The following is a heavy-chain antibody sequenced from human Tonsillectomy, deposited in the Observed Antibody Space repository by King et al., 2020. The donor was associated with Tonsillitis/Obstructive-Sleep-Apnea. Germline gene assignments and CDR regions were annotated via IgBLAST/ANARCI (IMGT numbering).Heavy chain of an antibody. CDR2: IYYSGST. D-gene: IGHD3-16*02. J-gene: IGHJ4*02. CDR3: ARGVLITFGGVIVPEPFDY. Sequence: VQLQESGPGLVKPSQTLSLTCTVSGGSISSGGYYWSWIRQHPGKGLEWIGHIYYSGSTYYNPSLKSLVTISVGTSKNQFSLKLSSVTAADTAVYYCARGVLITFGGVIVPEPFDYWGQGTLVTVSS. V-gene: IGHV4-31*01. CDR1: GGSISSGGYY.